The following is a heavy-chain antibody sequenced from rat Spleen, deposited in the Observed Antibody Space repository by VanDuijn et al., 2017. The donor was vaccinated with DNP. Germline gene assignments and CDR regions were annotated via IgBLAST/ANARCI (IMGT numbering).Heavy chain of an antibody. D-gene: IGHD1-11*01. CDR2: IIYDGSRT. CDR3: TTFEGTNA. Sequence: EVQLVESGGGLVQPGNSLKLSCAASGFTFSDCAMAWVRQSPKKGLEWVATIIYDGSRTYYRDSVKGRFTISRDKAKSTLYLQMDSLRSEDTATYYCTTFEGTNAWGQGTSVTVSS. CDR1: GFTFSDCA. J-gene: IGHJ4*01. V-gene: IGHV5S10*01.